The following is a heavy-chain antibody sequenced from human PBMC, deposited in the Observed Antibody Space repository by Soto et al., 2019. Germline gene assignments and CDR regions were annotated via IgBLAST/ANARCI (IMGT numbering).Heavy chain of an antibody. CDR1: GFTFSSYW. CDR2: IKQDGSEK. V-gene: IGHV3-7*01. J-gene: IGHJ4*02. CDR3: ARDRRGYSYGYNDY. Sequence: EVQLVESGGGLVQPGGSLRLSCAASGFTFSSYWMSWVRQAPGKGLEWVANIKQDGSEKYYVDSVKGRFTISRDNAKNSLDLQMNSLRAEDTAVYYCARDRRGYSYGYNDYWGQGTLVTVSS. D-gene: IGHD5-18*01.